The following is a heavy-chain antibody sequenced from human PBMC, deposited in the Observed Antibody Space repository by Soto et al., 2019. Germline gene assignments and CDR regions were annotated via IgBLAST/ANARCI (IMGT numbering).Heavy chain of an antibody. V-gene: IGHV1-69*12. CDR1: GGTFSSYA. D-gene: IGHD4-17*01. CDR2: IIPIFGTA. J-gene: IGHJ4*02. CDR3: ARSVPHDYGGIRAFDY. Sequence: QVQLVQSGAEVKKPGSSVKVSCKASGGTFSSYAISWVRQAPGQGLEWMGGIIPIFGTANYAQKFQGRVTITADESTRTACMGLSSLRSEDTAVYYCARSVPHDYGGIRAFDYWGQGTLVTVSS.